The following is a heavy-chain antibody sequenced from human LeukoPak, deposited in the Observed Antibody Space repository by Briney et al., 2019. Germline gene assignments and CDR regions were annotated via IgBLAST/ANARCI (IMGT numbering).Heavy chain of an antibody. Sequence: SXTLSLTCTVSGGSISSYYWSWIRQPAGKGLEWIGRIYTSGSTNYNPSLKSRVTMSVDTSKNQFSLKLSSVTAADTAVYYCARDKLLSARNWFDPWGQGTLVTVSS. CDR1: GGSISSYY. V-gene: IGHV4-4*07. J-gene: IGHJ5*02. D-gene: IGHD2-2*01. CDR2: IYTSGST. CDR3: ARDKLLSARNWFDP.